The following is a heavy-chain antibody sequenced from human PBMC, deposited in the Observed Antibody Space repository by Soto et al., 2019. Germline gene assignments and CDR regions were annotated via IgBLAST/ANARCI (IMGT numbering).Heavy chain of an antibody. CDR2: IYSSGST. J-gene: IGHJ4*02. D-gene: IGHD3-22*01. CDR1: GVSISSGDDY. V-gene: IGHV4-30-4*01. Sequence: QVQLQESGPGLVKPSQTLSLTCIVSGVSISSGDDYWSWIRQPPGKGLEWIGYIYSSGSTYYNPSLRSRVTISAVTSKNQFSLKLTSVTAADTAVYYCARGGGYDYWGQGALVTVSS. CDR3: ARGGGYDY.